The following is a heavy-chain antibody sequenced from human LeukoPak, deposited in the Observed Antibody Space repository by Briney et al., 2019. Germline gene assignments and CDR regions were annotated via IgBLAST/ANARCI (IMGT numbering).Heavy chain of an antibody. CDR1: GFTFSTYP. Sequence: PGGSLRLSCTASGFTFSTYPMYWVRQAPGKGLEWVSAISGDGDATYYAESMEGRFTVSRDNFKNTLCLQMNSLRAEDTAVYYCARAAMVRGVDYFDSWGQGTLVTVSS. J-gene: IGHJ4*02. V-gene: IGHV3-23*01. D-gene: IGHD3-10*01. CDR2: ISGDGDAT. CDR3: ARAAMVRGVDYFDS.